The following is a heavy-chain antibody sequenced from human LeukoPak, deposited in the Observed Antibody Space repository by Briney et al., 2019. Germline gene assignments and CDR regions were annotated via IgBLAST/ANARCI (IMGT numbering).Heavy chain of an antibody. J-gene: IGHJ4*02. CDR3: ARGGSAYDD. D-gene: IGHD3-10*01. CDR2: IYYSGST. Sequence: SGTLSLTCTVSGGSIISYYWSWIRQPPGKELEWIGYIYYSGSTNYNPSLKSRVTISVDTSKYLFSLRLASVNAADTAGYCCARGGSAYDDWGQGTLVTVSS. CDR1: GGSIISYY. V-gene: IGHV4-59*01.